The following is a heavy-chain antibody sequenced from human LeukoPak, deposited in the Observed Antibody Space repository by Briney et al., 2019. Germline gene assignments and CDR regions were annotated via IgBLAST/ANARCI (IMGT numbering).Heavy chain of an antibody. Sequence: SETLSLTCTVSGGSISSGDYYWSWIRQPPGKGLEWIGYIYYSGSTYYNPSLKSRVTISVDRSKNQFSLKLSSVTAADTAVYYCAREGHSSSSGYWGQGTLVTVSS. J-gene: IGHJ4*02. V-gene: IGHV4-30-4*08. D-gene: IGHD6-6*01. CDR3: AREGHSSSSGY. CDR1: GGSISSGDYY. CDR2: IYYSGST.